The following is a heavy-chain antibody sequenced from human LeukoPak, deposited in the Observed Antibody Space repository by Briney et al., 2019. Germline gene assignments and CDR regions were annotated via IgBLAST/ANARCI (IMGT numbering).Heavy chain of an antibody. CDR1: GFTFSSYA. CDR2: ISGSGGST. Sequence: GGSMRLSCAASGFTFSSYAMSWVRQAPGKGLEWVSAISGSGGSTYYADSVKGRFTISRDNSKNTLYLQMNSLRAEDTAVYYCAKYCSSTSCYDYWGQGTLVTVSS. V-gene: IGHV3-23*01. J-gene: IGHJ4*02. CDR3: AKYCSSTSCYDY. D-gene: IGHD2-2*01.